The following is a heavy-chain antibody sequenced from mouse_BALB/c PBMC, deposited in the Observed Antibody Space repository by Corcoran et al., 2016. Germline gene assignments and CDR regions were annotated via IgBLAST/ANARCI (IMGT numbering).Heavy chain of an antibody. Sequence: VQLQQSGAELVKPGSSVKLSCTSSGFNTKDTYMHWVKQRPEQGLEWIGRIDPANGNTKYDTKFQGKATITADTSSNTAYLQLSSLTSEDTAVYYCARWVRGFAYWGQGTLVTVSA. D-gene: IGHD2-14*01. J-gene: IGHJ3*01. V-gene: IGHV14-3*02. CDR2: IDPANGNT. CDR1: GFNTKDTY. CDR3: ARWVRGFAY.